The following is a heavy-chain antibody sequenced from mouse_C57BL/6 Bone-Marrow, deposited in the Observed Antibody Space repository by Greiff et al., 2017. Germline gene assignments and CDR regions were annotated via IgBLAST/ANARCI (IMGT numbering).Heavy chain of an antibody. J-gene: IGHJ4*01. CDR3: ARGLLRYAMDY. Sequence: QVQLQQSGAELVKPGASVKMSCKASGYTFTSYWITWVKQRPGQGLEWIGDIFPGSGSTNYNEKFKSKATLTADTSSSTAYMQLSSLTSEDSAVYYCARGLLRYAMDYWGQGTSVTVSS. CDR1: GYTFTSYW. V-gene: IGHV1-55*01. CDR2: IFPGSGST. D-gene: IGHD2-3*01.